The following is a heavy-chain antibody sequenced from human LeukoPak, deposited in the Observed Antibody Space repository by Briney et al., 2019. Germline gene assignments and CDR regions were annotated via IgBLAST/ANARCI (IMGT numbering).Heavy chain of an antibody. CDR1: GGSISSYY. CDR3: AGGGSSPYYFHY. V-gene: IGHV4-59*01. D-gene: IGHD6-13*01. CDR2: IFYSGST. Sequence: PSETLSLTCTASGGSISSYYWSWIRQPPGKGLEWIGYIFYSGSTNYNPSLKSRVTISVDTSKNQFSLELSSVTAADTAVYYCAGGGSSPYYFHYWGQGTLVSVSS. J-gene: IGHJ4*02.